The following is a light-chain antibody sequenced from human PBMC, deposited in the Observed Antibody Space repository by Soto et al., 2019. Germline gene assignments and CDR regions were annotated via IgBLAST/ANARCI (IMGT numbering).Light chain of an antibody. J-gene: IGLJ2*01. CDR1: SSDIGAGYD. CDR2: ANN. Sequence: QAVVTQPPSVSGAPGQRVTISCSGSSSDIGAGYDVQWYQQLPGTAPKLLIFANNIRPSGVPDRFSGSRSGTSASLAITGLQPEDEATYYCQSYDTTLSGSVFGGGTKLTVL. CDR3: QSYDTTLSGSV. V-gene: IGLV1-40*01.